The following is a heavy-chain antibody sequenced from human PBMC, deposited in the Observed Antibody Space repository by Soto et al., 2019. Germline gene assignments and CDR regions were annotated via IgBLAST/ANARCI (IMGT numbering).Heavy chain of an antibody. V-gene: IGHV4-59*01. D-gene: IGHD1-26*01. J-gene: IGHJ6*02. CDR3: ARLFIVGAPGSYYTGLDV. CDR1: GGSLNTYY. CDR2: ISSSGIP. Sequence: SETLSLTCNVSGGSLNTYYWSWMRQAPERELEWIAYISSSGIPTYTPSLKSRLTISVDPSKNQFSLKLNSMTAADTATYYCARLFIVGAPGSYYTGLDVWGQGTTVTVSS.